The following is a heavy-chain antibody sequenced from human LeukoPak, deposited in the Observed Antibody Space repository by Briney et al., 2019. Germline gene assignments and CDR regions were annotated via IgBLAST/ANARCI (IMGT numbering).Heavy chain of an antibody. V-gene: IGHV3-21*01. D-gene: IGHD3-22*01. CDR1: GFTFSSYS. J-gene: IGHJ4*02. CDR3: AGDPYYYNSSTYYPL. CDR2: ISSSSSYI. Sequence: GGSLRLSCAASGFTFSSYSMNWVRQAPGKGLEWVSSISSSSSYIYYADSVKGRFTISRDNAKNSLYLQMNSLRAEDTAVYYCAGDPYYYNSSTYYPLWGQGTLVTVSS.